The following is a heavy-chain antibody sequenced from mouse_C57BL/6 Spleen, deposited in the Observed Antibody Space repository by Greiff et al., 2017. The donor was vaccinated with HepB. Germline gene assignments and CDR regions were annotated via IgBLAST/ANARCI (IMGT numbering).Heavy chain of an antibody. Sequence: EVKLVESGGGLVKPGGSLKLSCAASGFTFSSYAMSWVRQTPEKRLEWVATISDGGSYTYYPDNVKGRFTISRDNATNNLYLQLSHLKSEDTAMYYCARGYDYEEYYFDYWGQGTTLTVSS. CDR2: ISDGGSYT. CDR1: GFTFSSYA. CDR3: ARGYDYEEYYFDY. J-gene: IGHJ2*01. D-gene: IGHD2-4*01. V-gene: IGHV5-4*03.